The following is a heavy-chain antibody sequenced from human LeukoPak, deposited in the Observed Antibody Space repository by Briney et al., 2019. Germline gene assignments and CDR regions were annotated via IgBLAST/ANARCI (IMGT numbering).Heavy chain of an antibody. CDR2: VYYGGST. D-gene: IGHD4-17*01. V-gene: IGHV4-28*01. CDR1: GYSISSSNW. Sequence: SETLSLTCAVSGYSISSSNWWGWIRPSPGKGLEWIGYVYYGGSTYYNPSLKSRVTMSVDTSKNQFSLKLSSVTAVDTAVYYCARINLGLRVDVWGQGTLVTVFS. J-gene: IGHJ4*02. CDR3: ARINLGLRVDV.